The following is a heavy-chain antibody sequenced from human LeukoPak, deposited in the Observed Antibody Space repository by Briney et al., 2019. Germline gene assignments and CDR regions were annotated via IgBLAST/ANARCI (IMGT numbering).Heavy chain of an antibody. CDR2: IYHSGST. J-gene: IGHJ5*02. Sequence: PSQTLSLTCAVSGGTISSGGYSWSWIRQPPGKGLEWIGYIYHSGSTYYNPSLKSRVTISVDTSKNQFSLKLSSVTAADTAVYYCARRGRYFDWLFTRQYNWFDPWGQGTLVTVSS. CDR3: ARRGRYFDWLFTRQYNWFDP. V-gene: IGHV4-30-2*01. D-gene: IGHD3-9*01. CDR1: GGTISSGGYS.